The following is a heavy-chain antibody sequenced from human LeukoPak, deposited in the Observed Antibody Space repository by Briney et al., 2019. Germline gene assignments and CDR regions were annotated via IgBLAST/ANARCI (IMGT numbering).Heavy chain of an antibody. CDR3: ARVAPSVEYYYDSSGYPRVGAFDI. V-gene: IGHV4-4*07. J-gene: IGHJ3*02. CDR2: IYTSGST. D-gene: IGHD3-22*01. Sequence: PSETLSLTCTVSGGSISSYYWSWIRQPAGKGLDWIGRIYTSGSTNYNPSLKSRVTMSVDTSKNQFSLKLSSVTAADTAVYYCARVAPSVEYYYDSSGYPRVGAFDIWGQGTMVTVSS. CDR1: GGSISSYY.